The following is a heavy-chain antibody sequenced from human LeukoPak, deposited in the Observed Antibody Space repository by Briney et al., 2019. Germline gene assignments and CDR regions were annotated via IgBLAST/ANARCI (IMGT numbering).Heavy chain of an antibody. Sequence: SETLSLTCAVYGGSFSGYYWSWIRQPPGKGLEWIGEINHSGSTNYNPSLKSRVTISVDTSKNQFSLKLSSVTAADTAVYYCAGRYSSGWRATRYWGQGTLVTVSS. V-gene: IGHV4-34*01. CDR3: AGRYSSGWRATRY. D-gene: IGHD6-19*01. J-gene: IGHJ4*02. CDR2: INHSGST. CDR1: GGSFSGYY.